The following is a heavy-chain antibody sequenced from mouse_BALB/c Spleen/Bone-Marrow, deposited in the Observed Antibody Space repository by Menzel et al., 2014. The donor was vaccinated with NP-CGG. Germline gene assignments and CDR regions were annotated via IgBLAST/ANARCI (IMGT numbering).Heavy chain of an antibody. CDR3: ARAPGYDLYYAMDY. V-gene: IGHV2-6-7*01. Sequence: VQLVESGPGLVAPSQSLSITCTVSGFSLTGYGINWVRQPPGKGLEWLGMIWGDGNTDYNSALKSRLSISKDNSKSQVFLKMNGLQTDDTARYYGARAPGYDLYYAMDYWGQGTSVTVSS. CDR1: GFSLTGYG. D-gene: IGHD1-2*01. CDR2: IWGDGNT. J-gene: IGHJ4*01.